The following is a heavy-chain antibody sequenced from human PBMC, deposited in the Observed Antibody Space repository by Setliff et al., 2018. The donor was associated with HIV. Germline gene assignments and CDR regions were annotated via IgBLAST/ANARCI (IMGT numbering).Heavy chain of an antibody. D-gene: IGHD3-3*01. CDR2: INPHSGDT. CDR1: GYTFTGYY. J-gene: IGHJ6*02. CDR3: ARAPTLFGVEYYYYFGMDV. V-gene: IGHV1-2*02. Sequence: ASVKVSCKASGYTFTGYYMHWVRQAPGQGLEWVGWINPHSGDTNYAQKFQDRATMTRDTSVNIAYMQLSRLRSDDTAVYYCARAPTLFGVEYYYYFGMDVWGQGTTVTVSS.